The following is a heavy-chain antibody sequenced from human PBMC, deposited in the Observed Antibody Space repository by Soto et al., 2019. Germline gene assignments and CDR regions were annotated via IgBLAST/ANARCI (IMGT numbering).Heavy chain of an antibody. CDR2: IYYSGT. V-gene: IGHV4-61*01. Sequence: PSETLSLTCSVSGASISIGTDYWGWIRQPPGKGLEWIAYIYYSGTSYNPSLKSRVSISLATPKNQFSLKLSSVTAADTAVYYCARTYDGSGPNSGGYGFDIWGQGTMVTVSS. D-gene: IGHD3-22*01. CDR3: ARTYDGSGPNSGGYGFDI. CDR1: GASISIGTDY. J-gene: IGHJ3*02.